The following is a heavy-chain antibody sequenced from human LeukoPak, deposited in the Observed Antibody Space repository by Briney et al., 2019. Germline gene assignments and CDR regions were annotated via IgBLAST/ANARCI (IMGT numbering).Heavy chain of an antibody. D-gene: IGHD6-6*01. CDR2: ISYDGNNT. CDR1: GFTFSTYG. Sequence: GRSLRLSCAASGFTFSTYGMHWVRQAPGKGLEWVAVISYDGNNTFYADSVKGRFIISRDNSKTTLFLQMNSLRAEDTAVYYCAKDQGSIAARPAHLGYWGQGTLVTVSS. CDR3: AKDQGSIAARPAHLGY. V-gene: IGHV3-30*18. J-gene: IGHJ4*02.